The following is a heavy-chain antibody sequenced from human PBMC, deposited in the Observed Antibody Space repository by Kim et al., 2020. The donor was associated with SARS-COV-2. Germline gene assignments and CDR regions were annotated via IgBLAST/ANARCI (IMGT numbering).Heavy chain of an antibody. CDR3: ATDSSDCDY. Sequence: RGSLRLSCAASGFTFSSDAMSWFRQAPGKGLEWVSAISGSGGSTYYADSVKGRFTISRDNSKNTVFLQMNSLRAEDTAVYYCATDSSDCDYCRQGTLVT. CDR2: ISGSGGST. D-gene: IGHD6-19*01. CDR1: GFTFSSDA. J-gene: IGHJ4*02. V-gene: IGHV3-23*01.